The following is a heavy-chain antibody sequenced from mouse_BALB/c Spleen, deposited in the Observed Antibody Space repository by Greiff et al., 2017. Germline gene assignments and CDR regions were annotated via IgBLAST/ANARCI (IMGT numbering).Heavy chain of an antibody. D-gene: IGHD2-1*01. CDR1: GFSLTSYG. CDR2: IWSGGST. Sequence: QVQLQQSGPGLVQPSQSLSITCTVSGFSLTSYGVHWVRQSPGKGLEWLGVIWSGGSTDYNAAFISRLSISKDNSKSQVFFKMNSLQANDTAIYYCAREEGNYGAYWGQGTLVTVSA. J-gene: IGHJ3*01. V-gene: IGHV2-2*02. CDR3: AREEGNYGAY.